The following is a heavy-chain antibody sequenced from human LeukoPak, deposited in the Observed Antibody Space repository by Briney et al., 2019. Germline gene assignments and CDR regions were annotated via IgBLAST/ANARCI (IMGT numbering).Heavy chain of an antibody. CDR1: GGSISSGGYY. CDR2: IYYSGST. D-gene: IGHD4-11*01. V-gene: IGHV4-31*03. J-gene: IGHJ6*02. Sequence: PSETLSLTCTVPGGSISSGGYYWSWIRQHPGKGLEWIGYIYYSGSTYYNPSLKSRVTISVDTSKNQFSPKLSSVTAADTAVYYCASERGGTVTTSDPYGMDVWGQGTTVTVSS. CDR3: ASERGGTVTTSDPYGMDV.